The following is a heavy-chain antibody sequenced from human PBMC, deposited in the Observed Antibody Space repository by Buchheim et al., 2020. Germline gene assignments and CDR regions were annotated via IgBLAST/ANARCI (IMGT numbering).Heavy chain of an antibody. V-gene: IGHV3-30*18. J-gene: IGHJ1*01. CDR2: ISYDGSNK. Sequence: QVQLVESGGGVVQPGRSLRLSCAASGFTFSSYGMHWVRQALGKGLEWVAVISYDGSNKYYADSVKGRFTISRDNSKNTLYLQMNSLRAEDTAVYYCAKDSADFWSGYYKAWYFQHWGRGTL. D-gene: IGHD3-3*01. CDR3: AKDSADFWSGYYKAWYFQH. CDR1: GFTFSSYG.